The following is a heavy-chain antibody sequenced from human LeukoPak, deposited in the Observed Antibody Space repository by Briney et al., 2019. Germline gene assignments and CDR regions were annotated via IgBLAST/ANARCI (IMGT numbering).Heavy chain of an antibody. V-gene: IGHV1-18*04. CDR2: ISTEIGNT. J-gene: IGHJ4*02. CDR1: GYSFHDFG. D-gene: IGHD2-15*01. Sequence: PGASVKVSCKASGYSFHDFGISWVRQAPGQGLEWMGWISTEIGNTNYAQRLQGRVTMTGDTSTSTVYMELTSLTSDDTAVYYCARDRYGYCGGGSCFLFDYWGQGTLVTVSS. CDR3: ARDRYGYCGGGSCFLFDY.